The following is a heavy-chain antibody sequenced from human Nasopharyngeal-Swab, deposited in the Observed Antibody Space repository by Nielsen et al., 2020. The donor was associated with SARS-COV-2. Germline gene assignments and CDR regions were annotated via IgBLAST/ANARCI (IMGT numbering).Heavy chain of an antibody. Sequence: GGSLRLPCAASGFTFSSYAMSWVRQAPGKGLEWVSAISGSGGSTYYADSVKGRFTIPRDNSKNTLYLQMNSLRAEDTAVYYCARRGKIVATIPYYYYYYYMDVWGKGTTVTVSS. D-gene: IGHD5-12*01. J-gene: IGHJ6*03. CDR2: ISGSGGST. CDR1: GFTFSSYA. V-gene: IGHV3-23*01. CDR3: ARRGKIVATIPYYYYYYYMDV.